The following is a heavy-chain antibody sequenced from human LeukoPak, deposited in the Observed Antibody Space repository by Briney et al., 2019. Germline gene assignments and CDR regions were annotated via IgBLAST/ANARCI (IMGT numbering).Heavy chain of an antibody. V-gene: IGHV4-4*07. D-gene: IGHD3-9*01. CDR1: GGSISSYY. CDR3: ARDRTIFWPEEVNWFDP. J-gene: IGHJ5*02. Sequence: KPSETLSLTCTVSGGSISSYYWSWIRQPAGKGLEWIGRIYTSGSTNYNPSLKSRVTMSVDTSKNQFSLKLSSVTAADTAVYYCARDRTIFWPEEVNWFDPWGQGTLVTVSS. CDR2: IYTSGST.